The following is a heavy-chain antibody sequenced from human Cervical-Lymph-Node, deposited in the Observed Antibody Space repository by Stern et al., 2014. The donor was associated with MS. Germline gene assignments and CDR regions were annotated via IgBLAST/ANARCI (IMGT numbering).Heavy chain of an antibody. J-gene: IGHJ5*02. V-gene: IGHV3-7*01. CDR2: IKQDGSEK. D-gene: IGHD2-21*01. Sequence: EMQLVESGGGLVQPGGSLRLSCAASGFTFSSYWISWVRQAPGKGLEWVANIKQDGSEKYYVDSVKGRFTISRDNAKNSLYLQMNSLRAEDTAVYYCARGRRDNNWFDPWGQGTLVTVSS. CDR1: GFTFSSYW. CDR3: ARGRRDNNWFDP.